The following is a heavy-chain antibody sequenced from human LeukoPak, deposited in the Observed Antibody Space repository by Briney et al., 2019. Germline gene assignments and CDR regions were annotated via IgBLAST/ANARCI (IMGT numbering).Heavy chain of an antibody. CDR2: IYYSGST. V-gene: IGHV4-59*08. CDR3: ARVQLLWFGELSSIDY. Sequence: TSETLSLTCTVSGGSISSYYWSWIRQPPGKGLEWIGYIYYSGSTNYNPSLKSRVTISVDTSKNQFSLKLSSVTAADTAVYYCARVQLLWFGELSSIDYWGQGTLVTVSS. J-gene: IGHJ4*02. D-gene: IGHD3-10*01. CDR1: GGSISSYY.